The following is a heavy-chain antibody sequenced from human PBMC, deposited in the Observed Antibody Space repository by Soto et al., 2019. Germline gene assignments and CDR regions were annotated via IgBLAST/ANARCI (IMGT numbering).Heavy chain of an antibody. V-gene: IGHV4-30-4*08. CDR1: GGSISSYY. Sequence: KPSETLSLTCTVSGGSISSYYWSWIRQPPGKGLEWIGYIYYSGSTYYNPSLKSRVTISVDTSKNQFSLKLSSVTAADTAVYYCARGDYFDYWGQGTLVTVSS. CDR2: IYYSGST. J-gene: IGHJ4*02. CDR3: ARGDYFDY.